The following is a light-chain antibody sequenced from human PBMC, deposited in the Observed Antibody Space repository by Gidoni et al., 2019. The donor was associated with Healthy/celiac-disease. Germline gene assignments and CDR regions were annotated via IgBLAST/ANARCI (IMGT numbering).Light chain of an antibody. Sequence: DIQTTQSPSSLSASVGDRVTITCRASQCTSNYLASYQQKPGKVPKLLIYAASTLQSRVPSRFSGSGSGADFTLTISSLQPEDVATYYYQKYNSAPWTFGQGTKVEIK. J-gene: IGKJ1*01. CDR1: QCTSNY. CDR3: QKYNSAPWT. CDR2: AAS. V-gene: IGKV1-27*01.